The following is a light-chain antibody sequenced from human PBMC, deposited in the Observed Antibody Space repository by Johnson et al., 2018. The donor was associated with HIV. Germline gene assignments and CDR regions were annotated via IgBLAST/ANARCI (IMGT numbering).Light chain of an antibody. CDR3: GTWDSSLSAGGV. Sequence: QSVLTQPPSVSAAPGQKFTLSCSGSSSNIGNNFVSWYQQLPGTAPKLLIYENNKRPSGIPDRFSGSKSGTSATLGITGLQTGDEADYYCGTWDSSLSAGGVFGTGTNVTVL. CDR1: SSNIGNNF. V-gene: IGLV1-51*01. CDR2: ENN. J-gene: IGLJ1*01.